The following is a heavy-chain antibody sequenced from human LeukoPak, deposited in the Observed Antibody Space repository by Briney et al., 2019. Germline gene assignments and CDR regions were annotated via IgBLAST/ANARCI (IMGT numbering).Heavy chain of an antibody. J-gene: IGHJ4*02. CDR2: ISGSGGST. D-gene: IGHD2-2*01. CDR1: GFTFSSYA. CDR3: AKKGFDCSSTSCYPNFDY. V-gene: IGHV3-23*01. Sequence: GGSLRLSCAASGFTFSSYAMSWVRQAPGKGLEWVSAISGSGGSTYYADSVKGRFTISRDNSKNTLYLQMNSLRAEDTAVYYCAKKGFDCSSTSCYPNFDYWGQGTLVTVSS.